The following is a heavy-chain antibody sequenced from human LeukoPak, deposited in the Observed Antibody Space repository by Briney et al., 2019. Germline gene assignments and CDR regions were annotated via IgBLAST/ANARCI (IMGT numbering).Heavy chain of an antibody. Sequence: PGGSLRLSCAASGFTFSSYGMHWVRQAPGKGLEWVANIKQDGSEKYYVDSVKGRFTISRDNAKNSLYLQMNSLRAEDTAVYYCAREGITIFGVVTDYYGMDVWGQGTTVTVSS. J-gene: IGHJ6*02. CDR1: GFTFSSYG. V-gene: IGHV3-7*01. CDR2: IKQDGSEK. CDR3: AREGITIFGVVTDYYGMDV. D-gene: IGHD3-3*01.